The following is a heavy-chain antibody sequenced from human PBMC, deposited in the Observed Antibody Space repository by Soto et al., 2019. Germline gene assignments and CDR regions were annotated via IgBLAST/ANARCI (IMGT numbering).Heavy chain of an antibody. D-gene: IGHD3-10*01. CDR3: TKDFSTMIRGEYFDC. Sequence: PGGSLRLSCAASGFTFDDYAMHWVRQAPGKGLEWVSGISWNGGTIGYADSVKGRFTISRDNAKNSLYLQMNSLRAEDTALYYCTKDFSTMIRGEYFDCWGQGTLVTVSS. CDR1: GFTFDDYA. CDR2: ISWNGGTI. V-gene: IGHV3-9*01. J-gene: IGHJ4*02.